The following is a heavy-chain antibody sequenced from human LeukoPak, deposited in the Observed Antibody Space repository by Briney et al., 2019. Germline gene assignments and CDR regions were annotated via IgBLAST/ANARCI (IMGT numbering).Heavy chain of an antibody. Sequence: GGSLRLFCGASGFTFNVYAMHWVRQAPGKGLEGVSGINWNGGSIGYADSVKGRFTVSRDNAKNSLYLQINNLRDEDMALYYCAKALSPEDSSGLWSYFDYWGQGALVTVSS. CDR1: GFTFNVYA. J-gene: IGHJ4*02. CDR2: INWNGGSI. D-gene: IGHD6-19*01. CDR3: AKALSPEDSSGLWSYFDY. V-gene: IGHV3-9*03.